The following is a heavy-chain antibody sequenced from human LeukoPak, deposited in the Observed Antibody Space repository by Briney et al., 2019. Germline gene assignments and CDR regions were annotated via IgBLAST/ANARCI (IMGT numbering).Heavy chain of an antibody. CDR2: ISSSGGTI. J-gene: IGHJ4*02. Sequence: PGGSLRLSSAASGFTFSSYEMNWVRQAPGKGLEWVSYISSSGGTIYYADSVKGRFTISRDNAKNSLYLQMNSLRAEGTAVYYCARVGYSSGSGHDYWGQGTLVTVSS. CDR3: ARVGYSSGSGHDY. D-gene: IGHD6-19*01. CDR1: GFTFSSYE. V-gene: IGHV3-48*03.